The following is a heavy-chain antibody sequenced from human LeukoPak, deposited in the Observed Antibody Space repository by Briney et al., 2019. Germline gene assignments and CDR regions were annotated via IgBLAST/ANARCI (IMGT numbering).Heavy chain of an antibody. CDR2: INHSGST. V-gene: IGHV4-34*01. D-gene: IGHD2-2*01. CDR1: GGSFSGYY. Sequence: PSETLSLTCAVYGGSFSGYYWSWLRQPPGKGLEWIGEINHSGSTNYNPSLKSRVTISVDTSKNQFSLKLSSVTAADTAVYYCARESVVVPAANYYMDVWGKGTTVTVSS. CDR3: ARESVVVPAANYYMDV. J-gene: IGHJ6*03.